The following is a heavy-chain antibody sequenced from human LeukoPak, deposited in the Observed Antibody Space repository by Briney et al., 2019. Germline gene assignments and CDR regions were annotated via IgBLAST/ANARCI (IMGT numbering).Heavy chain of an antibody. CDR1: GFTFSSYE. V-gene: IGHV3-48*03. CDR2: ISSSGSTV. J-gene: IGHJ3*02. CDR3: ARARGSGWPDAFDI. Sequence: SGGPLRLSCAASGFTFSSYEMNWVRQAPGKRLEWVSYISSSGSTVYYADSVKGRFTISRDNAKNSLYLQMNSLRAEDTAVYYCARARGSGWPDAFDIWGQGTMVTVSS. D-gene: IGHD6-19*01.